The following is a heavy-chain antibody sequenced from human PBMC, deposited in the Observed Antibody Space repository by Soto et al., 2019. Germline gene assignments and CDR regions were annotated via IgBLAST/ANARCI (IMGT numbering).Heavy chain of an antibody. D-gene: IGHD3-3*01. J-gene: IGHJ4*02. CDR2: ISWNSGSI. CDR1: GFTFDDYA. CDR3: AKDISKGGVRGLWSGSTFLRGLDY. V-gene: IGHV3-9*01. Sequence: GGSLRLSCAASGFTFDDYAMHRVRQAPGKGLEWVSGISWNSGSIGYADSVKGRFTISRDNAKNSLYLQMNSLRAEDTALYYCAKDISKGGVRGLWSGSTFLRGLDYWGQGTLVTVSS.